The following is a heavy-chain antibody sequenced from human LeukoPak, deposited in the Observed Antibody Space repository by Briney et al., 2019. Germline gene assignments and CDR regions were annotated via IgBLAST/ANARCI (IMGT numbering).Heavy chain of an antibody. CDR1: GGSFSGYY. V-gene: IGHV4-34*01. J-gene: IGHJ5*02. Sequence: SETLSLTCAVYGGSFSGYYWSWIRQPPGKGLEWIGEINHSGSTNYNPPLKSRVTISEDTSKNQFSLKLSSVTAADTAVYYCAREICRYCSSTSTSWGQGTLVTVSS. CDR2: INHSGST. D-gene: IGHD2-2*01. CDR3: AREICRYCSSTSTS.